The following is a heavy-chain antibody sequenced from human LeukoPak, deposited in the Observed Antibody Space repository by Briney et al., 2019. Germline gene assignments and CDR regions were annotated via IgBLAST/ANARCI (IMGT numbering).Heavy chain of an antibody. CDR3: ARVRGRDGYFDY. CDR2: ISYSGDT. Sequence: PSETLSLTCTVSGGSISTSRSYGAWIRQPPGEGLEWIGSISYSGDTYYNPSHESRVTISVDTSRNQFSLKLNSVTAADTAVYYCARVRGRDGYFDYWGQGTPVTVSS. V-gene: IGHV4-39*07. D-gene: IGHD3-10*01. J-gene: IGHJ4*02. CDR1: GGSISTSRSY.